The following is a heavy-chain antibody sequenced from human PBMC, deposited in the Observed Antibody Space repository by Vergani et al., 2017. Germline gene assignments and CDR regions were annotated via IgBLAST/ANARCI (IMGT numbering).Heavy chain of an antibody. CDR1: GGSFSGYY. V-gene: IGHV4-34*01. D-gene: IGHD4-17*01. CDR3: ARVFYGSDDFDI. Sequence: QVQLPQWGAGLLKPSETLSLTCAVYGGSFSGYYWSWIRQPPGKGLEWIGEINHSGSTNYNPSLKSRVTISVDTSKNQFSLKLSSVTAADTAVYYCARVFYGSDDFDIWGQGTMVTVSS. CDR2: INHSGST. J-gene: IGHJ3*02.